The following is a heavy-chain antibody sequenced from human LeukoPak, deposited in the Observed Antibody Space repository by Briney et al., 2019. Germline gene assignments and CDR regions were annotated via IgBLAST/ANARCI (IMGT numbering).Heavy chain of an antibody. D-gene: IGHD1-26*01. CDR2: IYYSGST. CDR1: GSSISSSSYY. V-gene: IGHV4-39*01. CDR3: ARMYRRAFDY. Sequence: SETLSLTCTVSGSSISSSSYYWGWIRQPPGKGLEWIGSIYYSGSTYYNSSVKSRVTISVDTSKNQFSLKLSSVTAADTAVYYCARMYRRAFDYWGPGTLVTVSS. J-gene: IGHJ4*02.